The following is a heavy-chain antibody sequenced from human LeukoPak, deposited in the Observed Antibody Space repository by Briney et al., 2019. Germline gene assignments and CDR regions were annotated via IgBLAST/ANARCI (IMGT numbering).Heavy chain of an antibody. D-gene: IGHD2-2*01. Sequence: SGPTLVKPTQTLTLTCTFSGFSLSTSGVGVGWIRQPPGKALEWLALIYWDDDKRYSPSLKSRLTITKDTSKNQVVLTMTNMDPVDTATYYCALRTQCSSTSCYPFDYWGQGTLVTVSS. V-gene: IGHV2-5*02. CDR1: GFSLSTSGVG. CDR2: IYWDDDK. J-gene: IGHJ4*02. CDR3: ALRTQCSSTSCYPFDY.